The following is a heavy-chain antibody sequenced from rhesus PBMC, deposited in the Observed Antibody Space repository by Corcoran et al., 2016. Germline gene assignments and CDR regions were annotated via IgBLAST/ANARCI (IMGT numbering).Heavy chain of an antibody. Sequence: EVQLVQSGVEVKRPGESLKISCKTSGYSFTSYWISWVRQMPGKGLEWMGAIDPSDSDSRYTPSFPGQVTISADKSISTAYLQWSRLKASDTATYYCAKDGNSKFGLVMVGLDFWGQGVVVTVSS. CDR3: AKDGNSKFGLVMVGLDF. CDR2: IDPSDSDS. CDR1: GYSFTSYW. V-gene: IGHV5-20*01. D-gene: IGHD3-3*01. J-gene: IGHJ6*01.